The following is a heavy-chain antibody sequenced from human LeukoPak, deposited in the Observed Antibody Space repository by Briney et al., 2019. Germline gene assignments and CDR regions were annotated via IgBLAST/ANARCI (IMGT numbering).Heavy chain of an antibody. Sequence: PSQTLSLTCTVSGGSISSGNYYWSWIRQPAGKGLEWIGRIYTSGSTDYNPSLKSRVTISVDTSKNQFSLKLSSVTAADTAVYYCARGDGYYYGSGSPFDLWGRGTLVTVSS. CDR1: GGSISSGNYY. CDR3: ARGDGYYYGSGSPFDL. V-gene: IGHV4-61*02. CDR2: IYTSGST. D-gene: IGHD3-10*01. J-gene: IGHJ2*01.